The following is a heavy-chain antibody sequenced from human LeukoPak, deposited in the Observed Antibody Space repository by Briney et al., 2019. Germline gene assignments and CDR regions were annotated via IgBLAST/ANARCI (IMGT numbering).Heavy chain of an antibody. CDR1: GFTFSSYW. Sequence: PGGSLRLSCAASGFTFSSYWMSWVRQAPGKGLEWVANIKLDGSEKYYVDSVKGRFTISRDNAKNSLYLQMNSLRAEDTAVYYCARDPYGSGSYYLYYFDYWGQGTLVTVSS. CDR3: ARDPYGSGSYYLYYFDY. J-gene: IGHJ4*02. V-gene: IGHV3-7*01. D-gene: IGHD3-10*01. CDR2: IKLDGSEK.